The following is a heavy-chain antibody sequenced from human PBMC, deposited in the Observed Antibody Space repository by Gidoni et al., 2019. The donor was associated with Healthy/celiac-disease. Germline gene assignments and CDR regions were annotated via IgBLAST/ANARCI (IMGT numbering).Heavy chain of an antibody. CDR3: ASLPRGYSYGSLDY. D-gene: IGHD5-18*01. CDR1: GGSISRSSYY. J-gene: IGHJ4*02. V-gene: IGHV4-39*07. Sequence: QLQLQESGPGLVKPSATLSLPCTVSGGSISRSSYYWGWIRPPPGKGLEWIGSIYYSGSTYYNPCLKGRVTISVDTSKNQFSLKLSSVTAADTAVYYCASLPRGYSYGSLDYWGQGTLVTVSS. CDR2: IYYSGST.